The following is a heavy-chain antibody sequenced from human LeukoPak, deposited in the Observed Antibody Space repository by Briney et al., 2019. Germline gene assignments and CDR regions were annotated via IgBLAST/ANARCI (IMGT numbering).Heavy chain of an antibody. V-gene: IGHV3-7*01. CDR2: IKEDGSVQ. D-gene: IGHD2-21*02. CDR3: GRDIVDGGDDY. J-gene: IGHJ4*02. Sequence: GGSLRLSCVASGFTFTKHWMSWVRQAPGKGLEWVANIKEDGSVQNYMDSVKGRFTISRDNAKNSVSLQMNSLRAEDTAIYYCGRDIVDGGDDYWGQGTLVTVSS. CDR1: GFTFTKHW.